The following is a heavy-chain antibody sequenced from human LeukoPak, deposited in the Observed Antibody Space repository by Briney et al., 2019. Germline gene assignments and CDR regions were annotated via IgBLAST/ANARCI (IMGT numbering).Heavy chain of an antibody. D-gene: IGHD1-26*01. Sequence: GGSLRLSCAASGFTFSSYWMSWLRRAPGRGLEWVANIQHDGSDQYYEDSVKGRFTISRDNAKDSLFLQMNSLRAEDTAVYFCARLPIVGALDYWGQGTLVTVSS. CDR1: GFTFSSYW. CDR2: IQHDGSDQ. J-gene: IGHJ4*02. CDR3: ARLPIVGALDY. V-gene: IGHV3-7*01.